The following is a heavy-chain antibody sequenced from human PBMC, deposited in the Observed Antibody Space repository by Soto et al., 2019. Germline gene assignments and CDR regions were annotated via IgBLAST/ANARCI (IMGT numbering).Heavy chain of an antibody. V-gene: IGHV3-49*04. CDR3: TRDIGGFLGWLTPLFDY. CDR1: GFTFSSYA. D-gene: IGHD3-3*01. CDR2: ISGSGGTT. Sequence: GGSLRLSCAASGFTFSSYAMSWVRQAPGKGLEWVSAISGSGGTTEYAASVKGRFTISRDDSKSIAYLQMNSLKTEDTAVYYCTRDIGGFLGWLTPLFDYWGQGTLVTVSS. J-gene: IGHJ4*02.